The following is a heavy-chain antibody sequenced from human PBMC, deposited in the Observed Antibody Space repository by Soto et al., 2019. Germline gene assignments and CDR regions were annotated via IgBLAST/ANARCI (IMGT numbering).Heavy chain of an antibody. Sequence: SETLSLTCTVSGGSISSSSYYWGWIRQPPGKGLEWIGSIYYSGSTYYNPSLKSRVTISVDTSKNQFSLKLSSVTAADTAVYYCARHGREGEYSSSSGWFDPWGQGTLVTVSS. D-gene: IGHD6-6*01. V-gene: IGHV4-39*01. CDR2: IYYSGST. J-gene: IGHJ5*02. CDR1: GGSISSSSYY. CDR3: ARHGREGEYSSSSGWFDP.